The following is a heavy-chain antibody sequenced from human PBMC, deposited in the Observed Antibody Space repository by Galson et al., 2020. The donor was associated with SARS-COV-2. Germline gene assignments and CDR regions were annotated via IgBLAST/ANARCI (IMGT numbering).Heavy chain of an antibody. Sequence: SGPTLVKPTETLTLTCTVSGFSLSNARMGVSWIRQPPGKALEWLAHIFSNDEKSYSTSLKSRLTISKDTSKSQVVLTMTNMDPVDTATYYCARTILWFGERIHNYWGQGTLVTVSS. CDR2: IFSNDEK. CDR1: GFSLSNARMG. J-gene: IGHJ4*02. CDR3: ARTILWFGERIHNY. V-gene: IGHV2-26*01. D-gene: IGHD3-10*01.